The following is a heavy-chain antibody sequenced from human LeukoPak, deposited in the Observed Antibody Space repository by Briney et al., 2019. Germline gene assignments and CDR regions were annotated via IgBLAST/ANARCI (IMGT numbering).Heavy chain of an antibody. Sequence: PGRSLRLSCAASGFTFSSYGMHWVRQAPGKGLEWVAVISYDGSNKYYADSVKGRFTISRDNSKNTLYLQMNSLRAEDTAVYYCAEGLSVSYVGGFDYWGQGTLVTVSS. CDR2: ISYDGSNK. CDR3: AEGLSVSYVGGFDY. D-gene: IGHD1-26*01. J-gene: IGHJ4*02. CDR1: GFTFSSYG. V-gene: IGHV3-30*18.